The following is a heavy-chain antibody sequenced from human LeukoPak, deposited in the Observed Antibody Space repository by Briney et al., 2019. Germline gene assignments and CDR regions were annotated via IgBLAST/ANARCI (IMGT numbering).Heavy chain of an antibody. V-gene: IGHV3-7*01. D-gene: IGHD6-13*01. J-gene: IGHJ3*02. CDR3: ATLAAGAFDI. CDR1: GFTFSSYW. CDR2: IKQDGSEK. Sequence: PGGSLRLSCAASGFTFSSYWMSWVRHAPGKGLEWVANIKQDGSEKYYVDSVKGRFTISRDNAKNSLYLQTNSLRAEDTAVYYCATLAAGAFDIWGQGTMVTVSS.